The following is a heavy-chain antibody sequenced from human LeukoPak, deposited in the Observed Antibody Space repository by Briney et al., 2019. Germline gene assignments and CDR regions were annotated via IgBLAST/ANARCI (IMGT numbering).Heavy chain of an antibody. Sequence: GGSLRLSCVASGFTFSSYWMSWVRQAPGKGLEWVASIKQDGGEKSYVDSVKGRFTISRDNAKNSLYLQMSSLRAEDTAVYYCARDGTAAGLYFDLWGQGTLVTVSS. CDR3: ARDGTAAGLYFDL. CDR1: GFTFSSYW. CDR2: IKQDGGEK. V-gene: IGHV3-7*01. D-gene: IGHD6-13*01. J-gene: IGHJ4*01.